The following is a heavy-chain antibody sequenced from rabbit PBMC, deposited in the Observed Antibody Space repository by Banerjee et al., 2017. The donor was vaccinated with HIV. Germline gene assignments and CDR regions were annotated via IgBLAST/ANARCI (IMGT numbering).Heavy chain of an antibody. D-gene: IGHD4-1*01. CDR2: IYTGSNSDT. Sequence: QEQLEESGGDLVKPGASLTLTCAASGFTISSSYWICWVRQAPGKGLEWIACIYTGSNSDTYYASWAKGPFTISKTSSTTVTLQMTSLTAADTATYFCARDLAGVIGWNFKLWGPGTLVTVS. CDR1: GFTISSSYW. CDR3: ARDLAGVIGWNFKL. V-gene: IGHV1S45*01. J-gene: IGHJ4*01.